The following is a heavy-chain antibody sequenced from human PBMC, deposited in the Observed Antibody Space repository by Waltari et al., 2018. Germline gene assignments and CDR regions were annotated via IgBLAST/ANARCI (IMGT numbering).Heavy chain of an antibody. V-gene: IGHV1-18*01. Sequence: QVQLVQSGAEVTKPGASVKVSCKASGSTFTNYGISWVRQAPGQGLEWMGWFSVYNGNTNYAQKLQGRVTMTTDTSTSTAYMELRSLRSDDTAVYYCARGVPGSWPDYYFDHWGQGTLVTVSS. CDR2: FSVYNGNT. CDR3: ARGVPGSWPDYYFDH. CDR1: GSTFTNYG. J-gene: IGHJ4*02. D-gene: IGHD3-10*01.